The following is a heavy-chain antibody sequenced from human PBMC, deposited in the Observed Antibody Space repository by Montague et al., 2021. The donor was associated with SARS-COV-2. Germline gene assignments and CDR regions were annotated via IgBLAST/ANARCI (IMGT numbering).Heavy chain of an antibody. Sequence: LVKPTQTLTLTCTFSGFSLSINGVGVGWIRQPPGKGLEWIGEINHSGSTNYNPSLKSRVTISVDTSKSQFSLKVSSVTAADTAVYFCARAPDYDILTGDLTEGFDFWGQGTLVTVSS. V-gene: IGHV4-34*01. CDR3: ARAPDYDILTGDLTEGFDF. D-gene: IGHD3-9*01. J-gene: IGHJ4*02. CDR2: INHSGST. CDR1: GFSLSING.